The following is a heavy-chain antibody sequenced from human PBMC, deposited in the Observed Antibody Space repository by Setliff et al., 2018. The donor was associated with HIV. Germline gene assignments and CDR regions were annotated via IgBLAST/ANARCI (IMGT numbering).Heavy chain of an antibody. J-gene: IGHJ3*02. Sequence: AGVSLRLSCVGSGFTFNNYGMHWVRQAPGKGLEWVAVIWYDGSDGFYADSVQGRFTLSRDNSRNTVYLQMNSLTAEDTAMYFCTRDRWLGSDPDTFDIWGQGTMVTVSS. CDR1: GFTFNNYG. V-gene: IGHV3-33*01. CDR2: IWYDGSDG. D-gene: IGHD3-10*01. CDR3: TRDRWLGSDPDTFDI.